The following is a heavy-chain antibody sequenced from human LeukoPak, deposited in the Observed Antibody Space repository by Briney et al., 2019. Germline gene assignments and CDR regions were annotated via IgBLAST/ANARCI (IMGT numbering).Heavy chain of an antibody. CDR3: ARGGMGIAAAGAYLDY. V-gene: IGHV3-11*06. D-gene: IGHD6-13*01. CDR2: ISSSSSYT. Sequence: GGSLRLSCAPSGFTFSDYYMGCIRHAPGRGLEWVSYISSSSSYTNSADSVKGRFTISRDNAKNSLYLQMNSLRAEDTAVYYCARGGMGIAAAGAYLDYWGQGTLVTVSS. CDR1: GFTFSDYY. J-gene: IGHJ4*02.